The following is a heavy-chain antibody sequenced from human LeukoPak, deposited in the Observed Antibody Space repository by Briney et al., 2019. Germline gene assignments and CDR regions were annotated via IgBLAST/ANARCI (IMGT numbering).Heavy chain of an antibody. V-gene: IGHV3-30*04. CDR2: ISYDGSNK. D-gene: IGHD2-15*01. Sequence: GRSLRLSCAASGFTFSSYAMHWVRQAPGKGLEWVAVISYDGSNKYYADSVKGRFTISRDNSKNSLYLQMNSLRAEDTAVYYCAREGYCSGGSCQQYYYYYYGMDVWGQGTTVTVSS. CDR1: GFTFSSYA. J-gene: IGHJ6*02. CDR3: AREGYCSGGSCQQYYYYYYGMDV.